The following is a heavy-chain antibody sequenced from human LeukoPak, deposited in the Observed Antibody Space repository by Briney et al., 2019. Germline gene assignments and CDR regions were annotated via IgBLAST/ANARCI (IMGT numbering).Heavy chain of an antibody. CDR2: ISGSGGST. Sequence: GGSLRLSCAASGFTFSSYWMNWARQAPGKGLEWVSAISGSGGSTYYADSVKGRFTISRDNSKNTLYLQMNSLRAEDTAVYYCAKALGPWELWDYWGQGTLVTVSS. D-gene: IGHD1-26*01. CDR3: AKALGPWELWDY. V-gene: IGHV3-23*01. J-gene: IGHJ4*02. CDR1: GFTFSSYW.